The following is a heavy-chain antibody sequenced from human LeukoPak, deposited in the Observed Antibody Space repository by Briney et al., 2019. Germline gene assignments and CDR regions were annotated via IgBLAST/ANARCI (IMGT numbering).Heavy chain of an antibody. CDR3: ARHGQAPDCTGGSCLDY. J-gene: IGHJ4*02. CDR2: IYHSGST. Sequence: SETLSLTCTVSGGSIRNYYWTWIRQPPGRGLEWIGYIYHSGSTKYNPSLKSRVTISVDTSKNQFSLRLRSVTAADAAVDFCARHGQAPDCTGGSCLDYWGQGTLVTVCS. V-gene: IGHV4-59*08. D-gene: IGHD2-15*01. CDR1: GGSIRNYY.